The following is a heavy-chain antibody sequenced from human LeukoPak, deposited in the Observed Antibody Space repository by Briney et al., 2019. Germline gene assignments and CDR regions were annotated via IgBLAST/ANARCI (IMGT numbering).Heavy chain of an antibody. CDR3: ARASGSYLD. CDR2: INHSGST. D-gene: IGHD1-26*01. CDR1: GGSFSGYY. J-gene: IGHJ4*02. V-gene: IGHV4-34*01. Sequence: SETLSLTCAVYGGSFSGYYWSWIRQPPGKGLEWIGEINHSGSTNYNPSLKNRVTISVDTSKNQFSLKLSSVTAADTAVYYCARASGSYLDWGQGTLVTVSS.